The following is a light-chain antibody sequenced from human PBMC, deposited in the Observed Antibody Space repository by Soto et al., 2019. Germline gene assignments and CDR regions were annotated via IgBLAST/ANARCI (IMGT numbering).Light chain of an antibody. CDR2: GVS. V-gene: IGLV2-14*03. CDR1: SSDVGGYNY. CDR3: SSYTSSSTVV. Sequence: QSVLTQPASVSGSPGQSITISCTGTSSDVGGYNYVSWYQQHPGKAPKLMIYGVSNRPSGVSNRFSGSKSDNTASLTITGLQAEDEADYYCSSYTSSSTVVFGGGTKLTVL. J-gene: IGLJ2*01.